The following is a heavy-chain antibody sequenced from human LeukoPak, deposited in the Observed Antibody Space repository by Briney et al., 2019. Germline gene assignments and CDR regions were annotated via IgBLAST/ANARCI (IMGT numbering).Heavy chain of an antibody. CDR2: IYYSGST. V-gene: IGHV4-59*01. CDR3: AAGKLEWFGELLPFDY. CDR1: GGSISSYY. J-gene: IGHJ4*02. Sequence: SSETLSLTCTVSGGSISSYYWSWIRQPPGKGLEWIGYIYYSGSTNYNPSLKSRVTISVDTSKNQFSLKLSSVTAADTAVYYCAAGKLEWFGELLPFDYWGQGTLVTVSS. D-gene: IGHD3-10*01.